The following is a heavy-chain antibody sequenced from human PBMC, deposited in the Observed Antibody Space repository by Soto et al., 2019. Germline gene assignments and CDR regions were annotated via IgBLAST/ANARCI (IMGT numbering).Heavy chain of an antibody. CDR1: GFTFSSYW. Sequence: GGSLRISCAASGFTFSSYWMHWVRQAPGKGLVWVSRINSDGSSTSYADSVKGRFTISRDNAKNTLYLQMNSLRAEDTAVYYCARAPRDDYYYYYMDVWGKGTTVTVSS. V-gene: IGHV3-74*01. CDR2: INSDGSST. J-gene: IGHJ6*03. D-gene: IGHD2-21*02. CDR3: ARAPRDDYYYYYMDV.